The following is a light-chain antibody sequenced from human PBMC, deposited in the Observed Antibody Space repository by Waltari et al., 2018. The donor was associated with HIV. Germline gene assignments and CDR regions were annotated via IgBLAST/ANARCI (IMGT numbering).Light chain of an antibody. CDR2: AAS. CDR3: QNYNSAPPT. V-gene: IGKV1-27*01. Sequence: DIQMTQSPSSLSASVGDRITITCRTSQNIGKDLNWYQQKPGTAPKVLIFAASSLHSGVPSRFSGSGSGTDFTLTISSLQPDDVATYYCQNYNSAPPTFGQGTRLDIK. J-gene: IGKJ5*01. CDR1: QNIGKD.